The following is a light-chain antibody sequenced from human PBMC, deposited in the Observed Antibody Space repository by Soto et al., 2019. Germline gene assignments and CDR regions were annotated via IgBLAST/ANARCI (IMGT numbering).Light chain of an antibody. CDR2: DDN. Sequence: FMLTQPHSGSGSPGHTVTISCTRSSCSIASNNVQWYQQRPGSAPTTVIYDDNQRPSGVPDRFSGSIDSSSNSASLTVTGRKSEVDADDYCQTYESSNVVFGGGTKLTVL. CDR1: SCSIASNN. V-gene: IGLV6-57*04. CDR3: QTYESSNVV. J-gene: IGLJ2*01.